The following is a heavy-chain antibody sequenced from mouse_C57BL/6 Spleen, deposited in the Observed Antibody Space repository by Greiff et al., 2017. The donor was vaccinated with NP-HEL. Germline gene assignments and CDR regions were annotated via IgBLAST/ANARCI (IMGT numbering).Heavy chain of an antibody. V-gene: IGHV1-22*01. D-gene: IGHD1-1*01. Sequence: VQLQQSGPELVKPGASVKMSCKASGYTFTDYNMHWVKQSHGKSLEWIGYINPNNGGTSYNQKFKGKATLTVNKSSSTAYMELRSLTSEDSAVYYCALYYYGSRSYYAMDYWGQGTSVTVSS. CDR1: GYTFTDYN. J-gene: IGHJ4*01. CDR3: ALYYYGSRSYYAMDY. CDR2: INPNNGGT.